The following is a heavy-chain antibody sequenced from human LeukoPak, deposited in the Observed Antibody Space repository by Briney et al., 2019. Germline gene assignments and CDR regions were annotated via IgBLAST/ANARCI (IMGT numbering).Heavy chain of an antibody. D-gene: IGHD5-24*01. J-gene: IGHJ5*02. Sequence: SETLSPTCTLYTRSMSPYYWGWVRQPPGKGREWIGYIYYTGNTNYHPSIKSRVSMSVDTSKNQFSLRLSSVTAADTAVYYCARAPGYPGDGYNIDPWGQGTLVTVSS. CDR2: IYYTGNT. CDR3: ARAPGYPGDGYNIDP. V-gene: IGHV4-59*01. CDR1: TRSMSPYY.